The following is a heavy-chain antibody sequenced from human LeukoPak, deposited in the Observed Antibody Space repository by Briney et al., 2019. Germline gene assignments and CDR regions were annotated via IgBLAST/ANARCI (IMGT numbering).Heavy chain of an antibody. CDR3: ARDRGLSSSSSSSIDH. Sequence: ASVKVSCKASGGTFSSYAISWVRQAPGQGLEWMGGIIPIFGTANYAQKFQGRVTITADESTSTAYMELSSLRSEDTAVYYCARDRGLSSSSSSSIDHWGQGTLVTVSS. V-gene: IGHV1-69*13. CDR1: GGTFSSYA. J-gene: IGHJ4*02. D-gene: IGHD6-6*01. CDR2: IIPIFGTA.